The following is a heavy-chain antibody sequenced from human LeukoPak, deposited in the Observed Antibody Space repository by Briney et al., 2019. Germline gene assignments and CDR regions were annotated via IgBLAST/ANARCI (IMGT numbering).Heavy chain of an antibody. Sequence: PGGSLRLSCAASGFTLSSYAMSWVRQAPGKGLEWVSATSSSDAGTYYAESVRGRFTISRDNSKNTLYLQMNSLRAEDTAVYYCAREQEYSYGGAFDIWGQGTMVTVSS. CDR2: TSSSDAGT. CDR3: AREQEYSYGGAFDI. CDR1: GFTLSSYA. V-gene: IGHV3-23*01. J-gene: IGHJ3*02. D-gene: IGHD5-18*01.